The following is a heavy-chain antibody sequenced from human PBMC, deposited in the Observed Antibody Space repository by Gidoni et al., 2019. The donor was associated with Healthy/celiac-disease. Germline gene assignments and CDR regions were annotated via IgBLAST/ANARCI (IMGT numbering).Heavy chain of an antibody. V-gene: IGHV3-15*01. J-gene: IGHJ1*01. CDR2: IKSKTDGGTT. CDR3: TPSRDGYNSAEYFQH. CDR1: GFTFSNAW. D-gene: IGHD5-12*01. Sequence: EVQLVESGGGLVKPGGSLRLSCAASGFTFSNAWMSWVRQAPGKGLEWVGRIKSKTDGGTTDYAAPVKGRFTISRDDSKNTLYLQMNSLKTEDTAVYYCTPSRDGYNSAEYFQHWGQGTLVTVSS.